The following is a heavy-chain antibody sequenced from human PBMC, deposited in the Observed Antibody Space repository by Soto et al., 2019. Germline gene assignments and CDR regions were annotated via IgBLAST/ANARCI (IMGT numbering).Heavy chain of an antibody. D-gene: IGHD3-3*02. CDR1: GGTFSNSA. J-gene: IGHJ6*02. CDR3: ARGKDRPQLGGNYYYILDV. CDR2: IMPVFRTP. V-gene: IGHV1-69*12. Sequence: QVHLEQSGAEVKKPGSSVKVSCKASGGTFSNSAISWVRQAPGQGLEWMGGIMPVFRTPDYAQKFQGRVTVTADESTSTAYMELSGLRSDDTAVYYCARGKDRPQLGGNYYYILDVWGQGTTVTVSS.